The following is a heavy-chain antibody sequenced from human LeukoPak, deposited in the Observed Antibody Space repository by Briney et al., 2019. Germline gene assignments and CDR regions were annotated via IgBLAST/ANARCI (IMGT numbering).Heavy chain of an antibody. V-gene: IGHV1-2*02. CDR3: ARDFGRGYSGYDSN. CDR2: INPNSGGT. D-gene: IGHD5-12*01. CDR1: GYTFTGYY. Sequence: ASVKVSCKASGYTFTGYYMHWVRQAPGQGLEWMGWINPNSGGTNYAQKFQCRVTMTRDTSISTAYMELSRLRSDDTAVYYCARDFGRGYSGYDSNWGQGTLVTVSS. J-gene: IGHJ4*02.